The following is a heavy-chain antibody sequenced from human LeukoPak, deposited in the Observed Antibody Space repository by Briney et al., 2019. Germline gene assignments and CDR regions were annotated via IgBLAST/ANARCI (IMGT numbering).Heavy chain of an antibody. CDR3: AASRGQSSALDGMDV. CDR1: GFTFTSSA. V-gene: IGHV1-58*02. D-gene: IGHD3-22*01. Sequence: GASVKVSCKASGFTFTSSAMQWVRQARGQRLEWIGWIVVGSGNTNYAQKFQERVTITRDMSTSTAYMELSSLRSEDTAVYYCAASRGQSSALDGMDVWGQGTTVTVSS. J-gene: IGHJ6*02. CDR2: IVVGSGNT.